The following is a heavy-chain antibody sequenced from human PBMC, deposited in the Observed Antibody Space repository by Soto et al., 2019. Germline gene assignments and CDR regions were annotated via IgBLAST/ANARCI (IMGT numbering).Heavy chain of an antibody. Sequence: QVQLQQWGAGLLKPSETLSLTCAVYGGSFSGYYWSWIRQHPGKGLEWIGEINHSGSTNYNPSLKSRVTISVDTSKNQFSLKLSSVTAADTAVYYCARHGATGTTSHFDYWGQGTLVTVSS. CDR2: INHSGST. CDR3: ARHGATGTTSHFDY. D-gene: IGHD1-1*01. V-gene: IGHV4-34*01. J-gene: IGHJ4*02. CDR1: GGSFSGYY.